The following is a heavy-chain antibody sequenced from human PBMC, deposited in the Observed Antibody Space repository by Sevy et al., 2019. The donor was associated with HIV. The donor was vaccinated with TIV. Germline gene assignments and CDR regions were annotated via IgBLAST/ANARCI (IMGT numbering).Heavy chain of an antibody. D-gene: IGHD3-22*01. CDR1: GYTFTGYY. CDR2: INPNSGGT. J-gene: IGHJ4*02. Sequence: ASVKVSCKASGYTFTGYYMHWVRQAPGQGLEWMGWINPNSGGTNYAQKFQGRVTMTRDTSISTAYMELSRLGSDDTAVYYCARVRDYYDSSGYFFFWGQGTLVTVSS. CDR3: ARVRDYYDSSGYFFF. V-gene: IGHV1-2*02.